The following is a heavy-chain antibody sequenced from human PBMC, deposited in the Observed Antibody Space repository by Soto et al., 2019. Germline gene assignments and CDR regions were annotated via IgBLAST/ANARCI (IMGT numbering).Heavy chain of an antibody. J-gene: IGHJ4*02. CDR2: IDAGNGNT. D-gene: IGHD6-19*01. Sequence: ASVKVSCKASGYTFTTYAMHWVRQAPGQRLEWMGWIDAGNGNTKYSQKFQGRVTITRDTSASTAYMELSSLTSEDTAMYYCARDREYSSGWYLNWGQGTPVTVSS. V-gene: IGHV1-3*01. CDR3: ARDREYSSGWYLN. CDR1: GYTFTTYA.